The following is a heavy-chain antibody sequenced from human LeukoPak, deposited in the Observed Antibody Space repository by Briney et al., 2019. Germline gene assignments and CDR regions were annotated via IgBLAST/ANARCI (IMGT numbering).Heavy chain of an antibody. Sequence: ASVKVSCKSSGYTFTSYGIRWVRPAPGQGLEWMGWISAYNGNTNYAQKLQGRVSMTTDTSTSTAYMELRSLRSDDTAVYYCARWVGYYYDSSGYYSPGGYFDYWGQGTLVTVSS. D-gene: IGHD3-22*01. CDR3: ARWVGYYYDSSGYYSPGGYFDY. V-gene: IGHV1-18*01. CDR1: GYTFTSYG. CDR2: ISAYNGNT. J-gene: IGHJ4*02.